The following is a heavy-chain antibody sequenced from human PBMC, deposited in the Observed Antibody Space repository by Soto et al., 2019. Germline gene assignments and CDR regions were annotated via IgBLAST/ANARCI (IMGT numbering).Heavy chain of an antibody. D-gene: IGHD5-12*01. CDR1: GDSISGYY. V-gene: IGHV4-59*01. J-gene: IGHJ4*02. CDR3: ARGGGYNFGIDY. CDR2: IYSSGGT. Sequence: SETLSLTCTVSGDSISGYYWSWIRQPPGKGLEWIGYIYSSGGTNYNPSLKNRGTISVDTPKKQFFLNLRSVTAADTAVYYCARGGGYNFGIDYWGRGILVTVSS.